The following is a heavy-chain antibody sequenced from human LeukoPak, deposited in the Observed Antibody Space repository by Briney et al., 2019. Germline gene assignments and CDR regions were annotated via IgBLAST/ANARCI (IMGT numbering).Heavy chain of an antibody. Sequence: ASVTVSCRSSGGTFNSYTISWMRQAPGQGPEWMGRIIPILGIANYAQKFQGRVTITADKSTSTAYMELSSLRSEDTAVYYCACIAVAGPFDYWGQGTLVTVSS. CDR1: GGTFNSYT. D-gene: IGHD6-19*01. CDR2: IIPILGIA. CDR3: ACIAVAGPFDY. V-gene: IGHV1-69*02. J-gene: IGHJ4*02.